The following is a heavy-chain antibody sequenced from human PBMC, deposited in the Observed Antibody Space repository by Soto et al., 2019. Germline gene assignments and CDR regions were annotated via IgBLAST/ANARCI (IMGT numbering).Heavy chain of an antibody. J-gene: IGHJ4*02. CDR1: GFTFSSYS. CDR2: ISSSSSTI. V-gene: IGHV3-48*01. CDR3: ARVRGTIFGVVTSFDY. Sequence: PGGSLRLSCAASGFTFSSYSMNWVRQAPGKGLEWVSYISSSSSTIYYADSVKGRFTISRDNAKNSLYLQMNSLRAEDTAVYYCARVRGTIFGVVTSFDYWGQGTLVTVSS. D-gene: IGHD3-3*01.